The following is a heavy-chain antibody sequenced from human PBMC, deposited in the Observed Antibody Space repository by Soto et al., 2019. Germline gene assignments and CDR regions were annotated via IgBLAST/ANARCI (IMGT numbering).Heavy chain of an antibody. CDR3: ARDRSNLDY. Sequence: QVQLVQSGAEVKKPGASVKVSCKASGYTFTNYGITWVRQAPGQGLEWMGWSSTYNGNTNSAQNLQGSVTMTTDTSTSTAYMELRSLRSDDTAVYYCARDRSNLDYWGQGTLVTVSS. J-gene: IGHJ4*02. V-gene: IGHV1-18*01. CDR2: SSTYNGNT. CDR1: GYTFTNYG.